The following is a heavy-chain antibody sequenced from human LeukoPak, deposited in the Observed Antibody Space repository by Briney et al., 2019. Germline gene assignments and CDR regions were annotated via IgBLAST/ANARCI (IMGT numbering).Heavy chain of an antibody. V-gene: IGHV4-61*02. CDR3: ARELPQLQLEESGAFDI. Sequence: PSQTLSLTCTVSGGSISSGSYYWSWIRQPAGKGLEWIGRIYTSGSTNYNPSLKSRVTISVDTSKNQFSLKLRSVTAADTAVYYCARELPQLQLEESGAFDIWGQGTMVTVSS. CDR2: IYTSGST. CDR1: GGSISSGSYY. D-gene: IGHD5-24*01. J-gene: IGHJ3*02.